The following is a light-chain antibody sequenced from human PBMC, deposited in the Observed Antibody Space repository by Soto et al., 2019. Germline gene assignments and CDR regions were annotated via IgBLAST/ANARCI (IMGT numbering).Light chain of an antibody. J-gene: IGKJ1*01. CDR3: HSYGSAQWT. V-gene: IGKV3-20*01. CDR2: GAS. Sequence: VLKQSPGALSLSPGERASLSCMATQIVSSSYLAWYQPNAGQATRLVISGASNRATGTQDRFRGSGAGTDFTLNITSMQTEDWAVYDCHSYGSAQWTFGQGNTGAI. CDR1: QIVSSSY.